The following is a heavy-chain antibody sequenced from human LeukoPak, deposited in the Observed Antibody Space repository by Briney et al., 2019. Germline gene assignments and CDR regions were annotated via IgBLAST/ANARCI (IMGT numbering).Heavy chain of an antibody. D-gene: IGHD1-20*01. CDR3: ARGGYNWNPRGYFDL. CDR1: GGSFSGYY. V-gene: IGHV4-34*01. J-gene: IGHJ2*01. CDR2: INHSGGT. Sequence: SETLSLTCAVYGGSFSGYYWSWIRQPPGKGLEWIGEINHSGGTNYNPSLKSRVTISVDTSKNQFSLKLSSVTAADTAVHYCARGGYNWNPRGYFDLWGRGTLVTVSS.